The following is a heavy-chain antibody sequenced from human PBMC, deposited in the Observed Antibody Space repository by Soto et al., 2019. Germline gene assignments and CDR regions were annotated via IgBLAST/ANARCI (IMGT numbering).Heavy chain of an antibody. CDR2: IKGDGSET. CDR1: GFTFSHYW. CDR3: TRDLHIAATDY. Sequence: PGGSLRLSCAASGFTFSHYWMHWVRQAPGKGLEWVSRIKGDGSETNYADSVKGRFTISRDNARNTVYLQMKSLRAEDTAVYYCTRDLHIAATDYWGQGTLVTVSS. J-gene: IGHJ4*02. V-gene: IGHV3-74*01. D-gene: IGHD5-12*01.